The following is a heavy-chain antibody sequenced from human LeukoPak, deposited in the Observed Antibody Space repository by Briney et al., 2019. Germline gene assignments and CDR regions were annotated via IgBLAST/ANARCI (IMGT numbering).Heavy chain of an antibody. J-gene: IGHJ5*02. D-gene: IGHD3-10*01. CDR3: ARQGTMTRGGYWLDP. CDR1: GASINTSNFY. Sequence: SETLSLTCTVSGASINTSNFYWGWIRQPPGKGLESIGSISHTGTTYYNPSLNSRVTISVDTSKNQFSLKLSSVTAADTAVYYCARQGTMTRGGYWLDPWGQGILVTVFS. V-gene: IGHV4-39*01. CDR2: ISHTGTT.